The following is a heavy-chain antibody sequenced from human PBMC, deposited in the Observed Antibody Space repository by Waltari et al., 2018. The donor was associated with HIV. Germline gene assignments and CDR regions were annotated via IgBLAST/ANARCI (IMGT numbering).Heavy chain of an antibody. CDR2: IYYTGPT. D-gene: IGHD6-19*01. Sequence: QVQLQESGPGLVKPSETLSLICTVSGGSISNYYWGWTRQPPGKGLELIGYIYYTGPTDSTPSHKSRVTISVDTSKNHFSLKLTSVTAADTAQYYCARYSSAWTGFDYWGQGTLVTVSS. CDR3: ARYSSAWTGFDY. V-gene: IGHV4-59*01. J-gene: IGHJ4*02. CDR1: GGSISNYY.